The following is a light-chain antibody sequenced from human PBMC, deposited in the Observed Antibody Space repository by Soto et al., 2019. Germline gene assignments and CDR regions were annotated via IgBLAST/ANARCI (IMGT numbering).Light chain of an antibody. J-gene: IGKJ1*01. CDR3: QQIHLAPRT. CDR1: QSTTTF. V-gene: IGKV1-39*01. Sequence: DIQMTQSPSSLSASVGDRVTITCRARQSTTTFLNSYQHKPGEAPRLLVYAASNLQTGVPSRFSGSGSGTDFRLTITSLLPEDHATYYYQQIHLAPRTCGQGSNVEI. CDR2: AAS.